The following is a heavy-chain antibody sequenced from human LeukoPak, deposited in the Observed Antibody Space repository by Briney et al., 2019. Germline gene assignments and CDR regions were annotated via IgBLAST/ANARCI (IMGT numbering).Heavy chain of an antibody. CDR1: VYTFTSYG. J-gene: IGHJ4*02. CDR2: ISGYNVDT. V-gene: IGHV1-18*01. Sequence: ASVKVSCKASVYTFTSYGISWVRQAPGQGLEWMGWISGYNVDTNYAQKFQGRVTMTTDTSTSTGYMELRSLRSDDTAVYYCVRDLGSGWPDYWGQGTRVTVSS. CDR3: VRDLGSGWPDY. D-gene: IGHD6-19*01.